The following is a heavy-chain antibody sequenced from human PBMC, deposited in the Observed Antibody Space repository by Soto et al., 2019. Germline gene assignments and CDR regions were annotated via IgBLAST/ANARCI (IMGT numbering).Heavy chain of an antibody. CDR3: ARDGPTYSNLYGMDV. D-gene: IGHD6-13*01. CDR1: GGSISSGGYY. J-gene: IGHJ6*02. CDR2: IYYSGST. V-gene: IGHV4-31*03. Sequence: SETLSLTCTVSGGSISSGGYYWSWIRQHPGKGLEWIGYIYYSGSTYYNPSLKSRVTISVDTSKNQFSLKLSSVTAADTAVYYCARDGPTYSNLYGMDVWGQGTKVTVSS.